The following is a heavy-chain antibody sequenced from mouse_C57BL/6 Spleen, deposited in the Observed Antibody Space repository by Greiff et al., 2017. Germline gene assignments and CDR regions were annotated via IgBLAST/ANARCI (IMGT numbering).Heavy chain of an antibody. Sequence: EVQVVESGGGLVKPGGSLKLSCAASGFTFSDYGMNWVRQAPEKGLEWVAYISSGSSTINYEEKVKGRFTITRDKAKNTLFLQVNSLTSEDTAMYYCAWMGDSYSYCALDYWGQGTTVTVSS. D-gene: IGHD2-12*01. CDR2: ISSGSSTI. CDR1: GFTFSDYG. CDR3: AWMGDSYSYCALDY. J-gene: IGHJ4*01. V-gene: IGHV5-17*01.